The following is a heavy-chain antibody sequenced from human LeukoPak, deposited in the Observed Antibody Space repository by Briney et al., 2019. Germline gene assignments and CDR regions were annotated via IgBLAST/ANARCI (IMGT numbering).Heavy chain of an antibody. CDR1: GFTFSSYE. CDR3: ARAGRGRSPDWFDP. D-gene: IGHD3-10*01. J-gene: IGHJ5*02. Sequence: GESLRLSCAASGFTFSSYEMNWVRQAPGKGLEWDSYISSSGSTIYYADSVKGRFTISRDNAKNSLYLEMNSLRAEDTAVYYCARAGRGRSPDWFDPWGQGTLVTVSS. V-gene: IGHV3-48*03. CDR2: ISSSGSTI.